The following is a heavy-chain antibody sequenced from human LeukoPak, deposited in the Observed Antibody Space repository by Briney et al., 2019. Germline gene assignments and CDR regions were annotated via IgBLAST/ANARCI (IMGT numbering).Heavy chain of an antibody. D-gene: IGHD6-25*01. Sequence: SETLSLTCTVSGGSISSGDHYWSWIRQHPGKGLEWIGHIYYSGTTSYNPSLKSRVTISIDTSKNQFSLKLSSVTAADTAVYFCASGSTLIGYGMDVWGQGTTVTVSS. CDR2: IYYSGTT. CDR3: ASGSTLIGYGMDV. J-gene: IGHJ6*02. V-gene: IGHV4-30-4*08. CDR1: GGSISSGDHY.